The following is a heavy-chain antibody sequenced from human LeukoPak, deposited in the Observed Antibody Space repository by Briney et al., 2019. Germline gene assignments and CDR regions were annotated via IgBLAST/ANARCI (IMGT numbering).Heavy chain of an antibody. J-gene: IGHJ4*02. V-gene: IGHV1-24*01. CDR3: ATGGVTYYDILTGYYY. Sequence: ASVKVSCKVSGYTLTELSMHWVRQAPGKGLEWVGGFDPEDGETIYAQKFQGRVTMTEDTSTDTAYMELSSLRSEDTAVYYCATGGVTYYDILTGYYYWGQGTLVTVSS. D-gene: IGHD3-9*01. CDR2: FDPEDGET. CDR1: GYTLTELS.